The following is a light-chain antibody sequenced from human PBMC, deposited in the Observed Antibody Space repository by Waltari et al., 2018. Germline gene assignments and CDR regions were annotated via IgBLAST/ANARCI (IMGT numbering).Light chain of an antibody. CDR2: GAS. V-gene: IGKV1-12*01. CDR1: QDISRW. Sequence: DIQMTQVPSSVSASVGDRVTITCRASQDISRWLAWYQQKPGKAPKFLIYGASNLQSGVPSRFSGSGSGTDFTLTIRSLQPEDFATYYCQQANSFPLPFGGGTKVEIK. CDR3: QQANSFPLP. J-gene: IGKJ4*01.